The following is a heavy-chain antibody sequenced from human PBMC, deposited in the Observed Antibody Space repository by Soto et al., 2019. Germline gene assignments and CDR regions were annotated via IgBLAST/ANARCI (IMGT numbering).Heavy chain of an antibody. Sequence: ASVKVSCKASGYTFTSYDINWVRQATGQGLEWMGWMNPNSGNTGYAQKFQGRVTMTRNTSISTAYMELSSLRSEDTAVYYCAREGSNVFGPAATVDYREAFEIWGQGTMVTVSS. V-gene: IGHV1-8*01. CDR1: GYTFTSYD. CDR3: AREGSNVFGPAATVDYREAFEI. D-gene: IGHD2-2*01. J-gene: IGHJ3*02. CDR2: MNPNSGNT.